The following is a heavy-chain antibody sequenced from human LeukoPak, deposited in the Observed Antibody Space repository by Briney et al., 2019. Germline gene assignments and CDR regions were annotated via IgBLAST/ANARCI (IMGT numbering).Heavy chain of an antibody. D-gene: IGHD1-26*01. CDR2: ISSSSSTI. CDR3: ARDRLSGSYIDY. Sequence: PGGSLRLSCAASGFTFSSYSMNWVRQASGKGLEWVSYISSSSSTIYYADSVKGRFTISRGNAKNSMYLQMNSLRAEDSTVYYCARDRLSGSYIDYWGQGTLVTVSS. J-gene: IGHJ4*02. V-gene: IGHV3-48*01. CDR1: GFTFSSYS.